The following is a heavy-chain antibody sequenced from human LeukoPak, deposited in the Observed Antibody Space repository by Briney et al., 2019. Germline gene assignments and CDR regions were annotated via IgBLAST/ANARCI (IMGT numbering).Heavy chain of an antibody. J-gene: IGHJ4*02. CDR2: IYACDSDI. D-gene: IGHD6-19*01. CDR3: ARHESSGCPD. CDR1: GYSFTSYW. V-gene: IGHV5-51*01. Sequence: GESLKISCAGSGYSFTSYWVAWVRQMPGNQLEWMGIIYACDSDIRYSTSFQGKVPISADNSISAAYLQWSRLKASDTAMYYCARHESSGCPDWGQGTLVTVSS.